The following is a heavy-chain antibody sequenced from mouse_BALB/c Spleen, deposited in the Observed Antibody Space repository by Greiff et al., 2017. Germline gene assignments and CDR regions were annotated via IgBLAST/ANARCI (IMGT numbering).Heavy chain of an antibody. D-gene: IGHD2-4*01. Sequence: VQLQQSGAGLVKPGASVKLSCKASGYTFTSYYMYWVRQRPGQGLEWIGEINHSNGGTNFNEKFKRKATLTVDKSSSTASMQLSSLISEDSAVYYCTRGYDYDDGGYAMDYWGQGTSVTVSA. CDR3: TRGYDYDDGGYAMDY. CDR1: GYTFTSYY. CDR2: INHSNGGT. V-gene: IGHV1S81*02. J-gene: IGHJ4*01.